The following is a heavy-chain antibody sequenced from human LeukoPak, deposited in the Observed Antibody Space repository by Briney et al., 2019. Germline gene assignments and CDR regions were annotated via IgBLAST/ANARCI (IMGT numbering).Heavy chain of an antibody. D-gene: IGHD6-13*01. V-gene: IGHV1-18*01. Sequence: APVKVSCKASGYTFTNYAINWVRQAPGHGLEWMGWISIYNGNTNYTQNLQGRVTMTTDTSTNTAYMELRSLRSDDTAVYYCARTSAYGSSWHSYWGQGTLVTVSS. CDR1: GYTFTNYA. J-gene: IGHJ4*02. CDR2: ISIYNGNT. CDR3: ARTSAYGSSWHSY.